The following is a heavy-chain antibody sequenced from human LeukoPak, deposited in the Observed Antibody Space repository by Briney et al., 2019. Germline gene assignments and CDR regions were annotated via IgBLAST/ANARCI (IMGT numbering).Heavy chain of an antibody. D-gene: IGHD3-9*01. J-gene: IGHJ3*02. CDR1: GFTFSSYW. V-gene: IGHV3-23*01. Sequence: PGGSLRLSCAASGFTFSSYWMSWVRQAPGKGLEWVSAISGSGGSTYYADSVKGRFTISRDNSKNTLYLQMNSLRAEDTAVYYCANTERDYDILTGYYNTQAFDIWGQGTMVTVSS. CDR2: ISGSGGST. CDR3: ANTERDYDILTGYYNTQAFDI.